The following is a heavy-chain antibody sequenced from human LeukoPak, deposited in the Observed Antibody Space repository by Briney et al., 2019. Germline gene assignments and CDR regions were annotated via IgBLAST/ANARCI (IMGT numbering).Heavy chain of an antibody. J-gene: IGHJ3*02. CDR3: ARDNGWYYDSSGYYASAAFDI. Sequence: SETLSLTCTVSGGSISSYYWSWIRQSPGKGLEWIGYIFYIGSTNYNPSLKSRVTISVNTSKNQFSLKLSSVTAADTAVYYCARDNGWYYDSSGYYASAAFDIWGQGTMVTVSS. D-gene: IGHD3-22*01. CDR2: IFYIGST. V-gene: IGHV4-59*01. CDR1: GGSISSYY.